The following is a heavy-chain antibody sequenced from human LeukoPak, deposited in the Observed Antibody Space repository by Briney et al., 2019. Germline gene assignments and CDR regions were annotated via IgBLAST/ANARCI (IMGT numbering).Heavy chain of an antibody. CDR3: ARGGDYSNDY. D-gene: IGHD4-11*01. CDR2: IYYSGST. CDR1: GGSISSYY. Sequence: SETLSLTCTVSGGSISSYYWSWIRQPPGKGLEWIGYIYYSGSTNYNPSLKSRVTISVDTSKNQFSLKLSSVTAADTAVYYFARGGDYSNDYWGQGTLVTVSS. V-gene: IGHV4-59*08. J-gene: IGHJ4*02.